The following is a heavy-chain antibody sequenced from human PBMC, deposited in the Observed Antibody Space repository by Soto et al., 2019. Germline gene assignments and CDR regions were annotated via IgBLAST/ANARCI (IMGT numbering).Heavy chain of an antibody. D-gene: IGHD5-18*01. V-gene: IGHV1-3*01. Sequence: QVQLVQSGAEVKKPGASVKVSCKASGYTFTSYAMHWVRQAPGQRLEWMGWINAGNGNTKDSQKFQGRVTITRDTSASTADMELRSLRSDGTAVYYGARSPGIVYGYGLAVAYWVRGTLVTVSS. CDR3: ARSPGIVYGYGLAVAY. CDR1: GYTFTSYA. CDR2: INAGNGNT. J-gene: IGHJ4*02.